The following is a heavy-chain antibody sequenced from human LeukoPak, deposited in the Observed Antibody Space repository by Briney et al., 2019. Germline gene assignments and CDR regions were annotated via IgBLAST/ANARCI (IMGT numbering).Heavy chain of an antibody. CDR2: ISYDGSNK. V-gene: IGHV3-30*03. D-gene: IGHD5-12*01. CDR3: ARAAGYSGYNRFDY. J-gene: IGHJ4*02. CDR1: GFTFSSYN. Sequence: GGSLRLSCAASGFTFSSYNMNWVRQAPGKGLEWVAVISYDGSNKYYADSVKGRFTISRDNSKNTLYLQMNSLRAEDTAVYYCARAAGYSGYNRFDYWGQGTLVTVSS.